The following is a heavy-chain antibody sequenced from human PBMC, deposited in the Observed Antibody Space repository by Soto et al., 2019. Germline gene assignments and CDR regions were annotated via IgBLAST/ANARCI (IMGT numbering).Heavy chain of an antibody. J-gene: IGHJ3*01. V-gene: IGHV4-39*01. CDR3: ARPVGVEQQLVHDAFDL. CDR2: VYHSGST. Sequence: QLQLQESGPGLVKPSETLSLTCTVSGGSISRSIYYWGWIRQPPGKGLQWVGSVYHSGSTYYNPSLRSRVTISVDTSKNQFSLRLSSMTAADTAVYYCARPVGVEQQLVHDAFDLWGQGTMVAVSS. D-gene: IGHD6-13*01. CDR1: GGSISRSIYY.